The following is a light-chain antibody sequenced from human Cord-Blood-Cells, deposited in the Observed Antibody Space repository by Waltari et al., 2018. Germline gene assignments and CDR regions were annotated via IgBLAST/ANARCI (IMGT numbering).Light chain of an antibody. V-gene: IGKV2-28*01. CDR2: LGS. CDR3: MQALQTIT. J-gene: IGKJ5*01. CDR1: PSLLHSNGYNY. Sequence: DIVMTQSPLSLPVTPGEPASISCRPSPSLLHSNGYNYLDWYLQKPGQSPQLLIYLGSNRASGVPDRFSGSGSGTDFTLKISRVEAEDVGVYYCMQALQTITFGQGTRLEIK.